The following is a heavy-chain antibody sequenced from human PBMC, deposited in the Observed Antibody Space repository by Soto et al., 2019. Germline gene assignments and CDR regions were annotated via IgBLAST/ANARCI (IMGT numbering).Heavy chain of an antibody. CDR3: ARQASYWHGGGGWFDP. D-gene: IGHD2-8*02. J-gene: IGHJ5*02. V-gene: IGHV3-13*01. CDR1: GFTFSAYD. Sequence: EVQLVESGGGLVQPGGSLRLSCAASGFTFSAYDMHWVRQATGKGLEWVSAIGTQHDTYYPDSVKGRFTISRENAKNSLYLQMNSLRAGGPGVYYCARQASYWHGGGGWFDPWGQGTLVTVSS. CDR2: IGTQHDT.